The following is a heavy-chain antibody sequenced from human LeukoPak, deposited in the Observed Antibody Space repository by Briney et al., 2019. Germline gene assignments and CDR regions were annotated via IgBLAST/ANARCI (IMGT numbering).Heavy chain of an antibody. CDR3: AKRGSSDYYFDD. J-gene: IGHJ4*02. D-gene: IGHD3-22*01. CDR2: ISGSGGST. CDR1: GFTFSSYA. Sequence: GGCLRLSCAASGFTFSSYAMSWVRQAPGKGLEWVSGISGSGGSTYYADSVKGRFTISRDNSKNTLYLQMNSLRAEDTAVYYCAKRGSSDYYFDDWGQGTLVTVST. V-gene: IGHV3-23*01.